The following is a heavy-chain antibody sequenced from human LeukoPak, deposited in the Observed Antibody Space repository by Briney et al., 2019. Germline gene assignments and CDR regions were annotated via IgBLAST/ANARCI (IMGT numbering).Heavy chain of an antibody. V-gene: IGHV3-21*01. CDR2: ISTSSSYI. D-gene: IGHD3-16*01. CDR1: EFTFSSYS. Sequence: GGSLRLSCAASEFTFSSYSMNWVRQAPGKGLEWVSSISTSSSYIYYADSVKGRFTISRDNAKNSLYLQMNSLRAEDTAVYYCARRAERFDSFDYWGQGTLVTVSS. CDR3: ARRAERFDSFDY. J-gene: IGHJ4*02.